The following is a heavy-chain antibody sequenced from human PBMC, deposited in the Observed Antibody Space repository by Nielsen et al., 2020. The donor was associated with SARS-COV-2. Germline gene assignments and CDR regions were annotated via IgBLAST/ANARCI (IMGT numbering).Heavy chain of an antibody. Sequence: GESLKISCAASGFTFSSYAMHWVRQAPGKGLEWVAVISYDGSNKYYADSVKGRFPISRDNSKNTLYLQMNSLRAEDTAVYYCARDYCSSTSCYLGFAFDIWGQGTMVTVSS. J-gene: IGHJ3*02. CDR3: ARDYCSSTSCYLGFAFDI. V-gene: IGHV3-30-3*01. CDR2: ISYDGSNK. D-gene: IGHD2-2*01. CDR1: GFTFSSYA.